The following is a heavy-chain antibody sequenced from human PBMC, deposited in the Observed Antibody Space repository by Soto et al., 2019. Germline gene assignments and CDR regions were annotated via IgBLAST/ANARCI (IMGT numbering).Heavy chain of an antibody. J-gene: IGHJ4*02. V-gene: IGHV4-34*01. CDR1: GGSFSGYY. CDR2: INHSGST. CDR3: ASLGGSSGTRDY. D-gene: IGHD3-22*01. Sequence: QVQLQQWGAGLLKPSETLSLTCAVYGGSFSGYYWSWIRQPPGKGLEWIGEINHSGSTNYNPSLESRVTISVDTSKNQFSLKLSSVTAADTAVYYCASLGGSSGTRDYWGQGTLVTVSS.